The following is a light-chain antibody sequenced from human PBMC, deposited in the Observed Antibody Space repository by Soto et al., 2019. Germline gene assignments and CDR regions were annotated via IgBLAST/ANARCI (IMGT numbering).Light chain of an antibody. V-gene: IGLV1-47*01. CDR2: RNN. CDR1: SSNIGSNY. J-gene: IGLJ2*01. Sequence: QAVVTQPPSASGTPGQRVTISCSGSSSNIGSNYVYWFQHLPGTAPKLLIYRNNQRPSGVPHRFSGSKSGTSASLAISGLRSEDEADYYCAAWDESLSGVVFGGGTKLTVL. CDR3: AAWDESLSGVV.